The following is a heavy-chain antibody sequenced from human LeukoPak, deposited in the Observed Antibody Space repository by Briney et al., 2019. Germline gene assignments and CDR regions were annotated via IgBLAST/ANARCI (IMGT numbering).Heavy chain of an antibody. CDR3: ARDTYDTSGYYYGPFDY. CDR2: INTDGSST. J-gene: IGHJ4*02. V-gene: IGHV3-74*01. Sequence: GGSLRLSCAASGFTFSSYWMHWVRQAPGKGLVWVSHINTDGSSTSYADSMKGRFTISRDNAKNTLYLQMNSLRAEDTAVYYCARDTYDTSGYYYGPFDYWGQGTLVTVSS. D-gene: IGHD3-22*01. CDR1: GFTFSSYW.